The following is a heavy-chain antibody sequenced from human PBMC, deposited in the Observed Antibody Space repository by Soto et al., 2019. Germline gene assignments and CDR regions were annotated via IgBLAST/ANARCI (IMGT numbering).Heavy chain of an antibody. CDR3: ARMAVAGPFDY. Sequence: QVQLVQSGAEVKKPGSSVKVSCKASGGTFSSYTISWVRQAPGQGLEWMGRIIPILGIANYAKKFQGRVTITADKSTSPAYMELSSLRSEDTAVYYCARMAVAGPFDYWGQGTLVTVSS. J-gene: IGHJ4*02. CDR1: GGTFSSYT. V-gene: IGHV1-69*02. CDR2: IIPILGIA. D-gene: IGHD6-19*01.